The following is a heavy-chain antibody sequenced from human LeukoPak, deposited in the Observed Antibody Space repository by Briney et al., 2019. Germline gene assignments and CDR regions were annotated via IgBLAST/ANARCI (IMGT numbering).Heavy chain of an antibody. CDR2: VSGSGGST. D-gene: IGHD5-12*01. V-gene: IGHV3-23*01. J-gene: IGHJ4*02. Sequence: GGSLRLSCAASGFTFSSYAMSWVRQAPGKGLEWVSGVSGSGGSTYYADSVKGRFTISRDNSKNTLYLQMNSLRAEDTAVYCCAKDLDIVATITGNWGQGTLVTVSS. CDR3: AKDLDIVATITGN. CDR1: GFTFSSYA.